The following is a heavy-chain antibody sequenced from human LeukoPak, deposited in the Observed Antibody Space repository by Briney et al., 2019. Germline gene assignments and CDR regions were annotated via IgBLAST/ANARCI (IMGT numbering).Heavy chain of an antibody. V-gene: IGHV3-33*01. J-gene: IGHJ4*02. CDR2: IFYDGNGK. CDR3: ARDVPYCSGGSCYSELLDY. Sequence: GGSLRLSCAASGFVFSDYGMHWVRQAPGKGLEWVAAIFYDGNGKYYAGSVKGRFTISRDTSKNTLYLQMNSLRAEDTAVYYCARDVPYCSGGSCYSELLDYWGQGTLVTVSS. D-gene: IGHD2-15*01. CDR1: GFVFSDYG.